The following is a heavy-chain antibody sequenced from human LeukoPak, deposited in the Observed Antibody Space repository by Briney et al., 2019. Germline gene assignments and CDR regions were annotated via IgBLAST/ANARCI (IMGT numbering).Heavy chain of an antibody. Sequence: SETLSLTCTVSGGSISSYYWSWIRQPAGKGLEWIGRIYTSGSTNYNPSLKSRVTMSVDTSKNQFSLKLSSVTAADTAAYYCARVTHYYDSSGYSYGAFAFDIWGQGTMVTVSS. J-gene: IGHJ3*02. CDR3: ARVTHYYDSSGYSYGAFAFDI. V-gene: IGHV4-4*07. CDR1: GGSISSYY. CDR2: IYTSGST. D-gene: IGHD3-22*01.